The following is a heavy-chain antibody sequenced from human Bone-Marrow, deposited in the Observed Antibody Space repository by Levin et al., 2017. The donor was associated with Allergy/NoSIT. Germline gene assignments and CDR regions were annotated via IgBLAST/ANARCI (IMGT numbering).Heavy chain of an antibody. J-gene: IGHJ5*02. CDR1: GYTFTGYY. CDR3: AGLGDTSGYDFLHT. V-gene: IGHV1-2*02. CDR2: INPANGAT. D-gene: IGHD3-22*01. Sequence: ASVKVSCKASGYTFTGYYIHWVRQAPGQGLQWMGWINPANGATDYAPKFQGRVTMTRDTSITTAYMELSRLTSDDTAVYYCAGLGDTSGYDFLHTWGQGTLVTVSS.